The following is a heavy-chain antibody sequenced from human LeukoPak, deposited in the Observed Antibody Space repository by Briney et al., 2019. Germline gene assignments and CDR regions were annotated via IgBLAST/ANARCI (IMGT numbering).Heavy chain of an antibody. CDR3: VRESFSRGDFN. J-gene: IGHJ4*02. CDR1: GFIFSSYW. V-gene: IGHV3-7*01. D-gene: IGHD7-27*01. Sequence: GGSLRLSCAASGFIFSSYWMTWVRQAPRKGLEWVATIRYDGDEKFYVDSVTGRFTISRDNAKSSLILHMNSLAAEDTAVYYCVRESFSRGDFNWGQGTLVSVSS. CDR2: IRYDGDEK.